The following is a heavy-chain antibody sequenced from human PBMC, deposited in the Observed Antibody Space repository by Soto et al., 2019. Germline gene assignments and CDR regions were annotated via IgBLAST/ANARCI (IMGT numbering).Heavy chain of an antibody. V-gene: IGHV4-39*01. D-gene: IGHD3-10*01. CDR2: IYHSGST. J-gene: IGHJ5*02. Sequence: QLQLQESGPGLVKPSETLSLTCTVSNGSISSAIYYWGWIRQPPGKGLEWIGSIYHSGSTYYNPSLQGRVTISVGTSKNQFSLKLSSVTAADTAVYFCAGRSSLASVQVYFGEISNYNWFDPWGQGTLVTVSS. CDR3: AGRSSLASVQVYFGEISNYNWFDP. CDR1: NGSISSAIYY.